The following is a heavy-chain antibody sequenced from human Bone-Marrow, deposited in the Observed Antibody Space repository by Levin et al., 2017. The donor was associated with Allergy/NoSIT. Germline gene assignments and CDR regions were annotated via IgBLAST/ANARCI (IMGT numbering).Heavy chain of an antibody. J-gene: IGHJ4*02. V-gene: IGHV3-15*01. CDR3: STDRD. CDR1: GLTFKNAK. CDR2: IRSNADGGTR. Sequence: GGSLRLSCAVSGLTFKNAKMNWVRRAPGKGLEWVGRIRSNADGGTRDYATAVKGRFTISRDDSKDSVYLHMSSLKTEDSGVYYCSTDRDWGQGTLVSVSS.